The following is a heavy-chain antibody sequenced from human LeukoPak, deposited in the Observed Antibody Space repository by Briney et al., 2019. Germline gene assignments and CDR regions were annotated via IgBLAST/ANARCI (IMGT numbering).Heavy chain of an antibody. J-gene: IGHJ3*02. CDR3: ASLGFGTRRTFDI. Sequence: PSETLSLTCAVSGGSISSSNWWSWVRQPPGKGLEWIGEIYHSGSTNYNPSLKSRVTTSVDKSKNQFSLKLSSVTAADTAVYYCASLGFGTRRTFDIWGQGTMVTVSS. CDR1: GGSISSSNW. D-gene: IGHD3-10*01. CDR2: IYHSGST. V-gene: IGHV4-4*02.